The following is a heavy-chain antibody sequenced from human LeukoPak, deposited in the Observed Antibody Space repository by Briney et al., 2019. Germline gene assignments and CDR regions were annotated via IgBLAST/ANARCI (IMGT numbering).Heavy chain of an antibody. CDR1: GYTFTSYD. V-gene: IGHV1-8*01. J-gene: IGHJ5*02. CDR3: ARGLYSSGWYSWFDP. CDR2: MNPNSGNT. D-gene: IGHD6-19*01. Sequence: ASVKVSCKASGYTFTSYDINWVRQATGQGLEWMGWMNPNSGNTGYAQKFLGRVTMTRNTSISTAYMELSSLRSEDTAVYYCARGLYSSGWYSWFDPWGQGTLVTVSS.